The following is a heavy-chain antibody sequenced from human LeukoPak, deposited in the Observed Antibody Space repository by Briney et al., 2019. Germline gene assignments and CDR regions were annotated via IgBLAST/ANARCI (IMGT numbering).Heavy chain of an antibody. V-gene: IGHV1-69*05. CDR3: ARGQLPDSSWYDMSAFDI. Sequence: ASVKVSCKASGGTFSSYAISWVRQAPGQGLEWMGGIIPIFGTANYAQKFQGRVTITTDESTSTAYMELSRLRSDDTAVYYCARGQLPDSSWYDMSAFDIWGQGTMVTVSS. CDR2: IIPIFGTA. J-gene: IGHJ3*02. CDR1: GGTFSSYA. D-gene: IGHD6-13*01.